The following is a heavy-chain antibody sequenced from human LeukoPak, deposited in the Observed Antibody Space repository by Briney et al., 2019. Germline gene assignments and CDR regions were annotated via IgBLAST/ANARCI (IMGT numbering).Heavy chain of an antibody. D-gene: IGHD2-15*01. CDR1: GGSISNYY. V-gene: IGHV4-39*01. Sequence: SETLSLTCTVSGGSISNYYWGWIRQPPGKGLEWIGTIYYTGSTYYNPSLKSRVTISVDTSKNQFSLKLNSVTAADTAVYYCARLQGSWFDPWGQGTLVTVSS. CDR3: ARLQGSWFDP. J-gene: IGHJ5*02. CDR2: IYYTGST.